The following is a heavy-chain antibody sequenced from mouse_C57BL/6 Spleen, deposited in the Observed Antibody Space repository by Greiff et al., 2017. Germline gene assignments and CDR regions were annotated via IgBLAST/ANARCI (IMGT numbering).Heavy chain of an antibody. CDR2: INPSTGGT. V-gene: IGHV1-42*01. J-gene: IGHJ4*01. CDR1: GYSFTGYY. D-gene: IGHD2-4*01. Sequence: EVKVVESGPELVKPGASVKISCKASGYSFTGYYMNWVKQSPEKSLEWIGEINPSTGGTTYNQKFKAKATLTVDKSSSTAYMQLKSLTSEDSAVYYCARGDYERYYAMDYWGQGTSVTVSS. CDR3: ARGDYERYYAMDY.